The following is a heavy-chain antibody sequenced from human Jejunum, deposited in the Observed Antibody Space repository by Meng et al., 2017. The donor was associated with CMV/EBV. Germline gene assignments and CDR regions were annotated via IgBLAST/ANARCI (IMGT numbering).Heavy chain of an antibody. Sequence: CAASGFSVRSNPMSWVRQAPGKGLEWVSVISDVGDTYYAYAVKGRFTISRDNSQNTVSLQMSSLRGEDTAVYYCARGLTGRYPFDYWGQGALVTVSS. CDR1: GFSVRSNP. J-gene: IGHJ4*02. D-gene: IGHD1-14*01. CDR2: ISDVGDT. CDR3: ARGLTGRYPFDY. V-gene: IGHV3-53*01.